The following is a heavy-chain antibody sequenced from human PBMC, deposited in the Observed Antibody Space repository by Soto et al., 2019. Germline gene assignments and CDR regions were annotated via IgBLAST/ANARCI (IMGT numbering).Heavy chain of an antibody. J-gene: IGHJ4*02. D-gene: IGHD4-17*01. Sequence: GGSLRLSCAASGFTFSNAWMSWVRQAPGKGLEWVGRIKSKTDGGTTDYAAPVKGRFTISRDDSKNTLYLQMNSLKTEDTAVYYCTTALTVTTACDYWGQGTLVTVSS. V-gene: IGHV3-15*01. CDR3: TTALTVTTACDY. CDR2: IKSKTDGGTT. CDR1: GFTFSNAW.